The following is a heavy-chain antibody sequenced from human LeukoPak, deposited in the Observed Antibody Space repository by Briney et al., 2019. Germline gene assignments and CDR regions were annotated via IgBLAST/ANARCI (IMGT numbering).Heavy chain of an antibody. Sequence: SETLSLTCTVSGSSISSYYWSWIRQPAGKGLEWIGRIYSSGSTNYNPSLKSRVTLSLDTSKSQFSLKLSSVTAADTAVYYCTRGYCISASCYRYAFDIWGQGTTVTVSS. V-gene: IGHV4-4*07. CDR3: TRGYCISASCYRYAFDI. D-gene: IGHD2-2*02. CDR2: IYSSGST. J-gene: IGHJ3*02. CDR1: GSSISSYY.